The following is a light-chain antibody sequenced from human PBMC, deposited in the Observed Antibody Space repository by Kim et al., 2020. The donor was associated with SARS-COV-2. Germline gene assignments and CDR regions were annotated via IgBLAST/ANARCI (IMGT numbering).Light chain of an antibody. CDR1: SSDVGSYNL. V-gene: IGLV2-23*02. Sequence: GQSITISCTGTSSDVGSYNLVSWYQQHPGKAPKLMIYEVSKRPSGVSNRFSGSKSGNTASLTISGLQAENEADYYCCSYAGSSTLVFGGGTKLTVL. J-gene: IGLJ3*02. CDR3: CSYAGSSTLV. CDR2: EVS.